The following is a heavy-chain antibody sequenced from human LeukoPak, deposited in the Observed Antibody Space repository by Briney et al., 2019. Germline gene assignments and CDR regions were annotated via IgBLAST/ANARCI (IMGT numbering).Heavy chain of an antibody. J-gene: IGHJ6*03. V-gene: IGHV3-48*01. CDR2: ISSSSSTI. CDR1: GFTFSSYS. CDR3: ARAARGYSGYSYYYYYYYMDV. Sequence: GGSLRLSCAASGFTFSSYSMNWVRQAPGKGLEWVSYISSSSSTIYYADSVKGRFTISRDNAKNSLYLQMNSLRAEDTAVYYCARAARGYSGYSYYYYYYYMDVWGKGTTVTVSS. D-gene: IGHD5-12*01.